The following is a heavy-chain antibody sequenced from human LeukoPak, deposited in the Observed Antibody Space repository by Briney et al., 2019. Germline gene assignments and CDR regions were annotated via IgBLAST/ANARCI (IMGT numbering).Heavy chain of an antibody. CDR3: AKHSVLTGSGYAFDI. CDR1: GGSISNYY. V-gene: IGHV4-59*08. Sequence: SETLSLTCTVSGGSISNYYWSWIRQSPGKGLEWIGYIHYSGGTKYSPSLKSRVIISVDMSMNQFSLKLSSVTAADTAMYYCAKHSVLTGSGYAFDIWGQGTAVTVSS. D-gene: IGHD3-9*01. J-gene: IGHJ3*02. CDR2: IHYSGGT.